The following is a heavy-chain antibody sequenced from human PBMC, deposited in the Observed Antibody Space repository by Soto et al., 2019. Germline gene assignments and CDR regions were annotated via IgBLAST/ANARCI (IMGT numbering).Heavy chain of an antibody. CDR3: AKAHYYDGSGPFAGSFQH. V-gene: IGHV3-9*01. D-gene: IGHD3-22*01. CDR1: GFTFDDYA. J-gene: IGHJ1*01. CDR2: ISWNSGSI. Sequence: EVQLVESGGGLVQPGRSMRLSCAASGFTFDDYAMHWVRQAPGKGLEWVSGISWNSGSIGYADSVKGRFTISRDNAKNSLYLQMNSLRAEDTALYYCAKAHYYDGSGPFAGSFQHWGQGTLVTVSS.